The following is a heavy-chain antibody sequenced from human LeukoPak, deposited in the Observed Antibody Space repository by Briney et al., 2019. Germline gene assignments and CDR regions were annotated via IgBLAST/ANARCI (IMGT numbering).Heavy chain of an antibody. J-gene: IGHJ4*02. Sequence: GGSLRLSCAASGFTFRDYYMNWIRQAPGKGLEWVSAISGSGGSTYYADSVKGRFTISRDNSKNTLYLQMNSLRAEDTAVYYCAKDLGESSDYWGQGTLVTVSS. CDR2: ISGSGGST. CDR1: GFTFRDYY. D-gene: IGHD7-27*01. V-gene: IGHV3-23*01. CDR3: AKDLGESSDY.